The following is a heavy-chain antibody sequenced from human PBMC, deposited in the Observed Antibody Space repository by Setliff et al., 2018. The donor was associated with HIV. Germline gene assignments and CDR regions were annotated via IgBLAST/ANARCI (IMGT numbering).Heavy chain of an antibody. D-gene: IGHD3-10*01. CDR3: AREAAYYYGSGSYNWSDP. J-gene: IGHJ5*02. CDR1: GYTFTGYY. Sequence: GASVKVSCKASGYTFTGYYMHWVRQAPGQGLEWMGRINPNSGGTNYAQKFQGRVTMTRDTSISTAYMELIRLRSDDTAVYYCAREAAYYYGSGSYNWSDPWGQGTLVTVSS. CDR2: INPNSGGT. V-gene: IGHV1-2*06.